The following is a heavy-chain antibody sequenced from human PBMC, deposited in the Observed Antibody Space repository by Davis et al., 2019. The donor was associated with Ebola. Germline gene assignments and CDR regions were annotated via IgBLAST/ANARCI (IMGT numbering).Heavy chain of an antibody. CDR2: VRSHGSDD. J-gene: IGHJ4*02. D-gene: IGHD4-11*01. Sequence: GESLKISCAASGFTFRNYGMHWVRQAPGRGLEWVAFVRSHGSDDHYADSVKGRFTISRDNSKNTLYLQMNSLRPEDTAVYYCARDSDDYSFDYWGQGTLVTVSS. CDR1: GFTFRNYG. V-gene: IGHV3-30*02. CDR3: ARDSDDYSFDY.